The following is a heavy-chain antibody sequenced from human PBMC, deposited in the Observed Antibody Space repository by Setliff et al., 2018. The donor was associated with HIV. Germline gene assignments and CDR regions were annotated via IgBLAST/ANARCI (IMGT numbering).Heavy chain of an antibody. J-gene: IGHJ3*02. Sequence: ASVKVSCKVSGYTLTELSMHSVRQAPGKGLEWMGGFDPEDGETIYEKKLQGRVTMTEDTSTDTAYVVLRRLRSEDTAVYYCATAPYSSSLFDIWGQGAMVTVSS. D-gene: IGHD6-6*01. CDR2: FDPEDGET. CDR3: ATAPYSSSLFDI. CDR1: GYTLTELS. V-gene: IGHV1-24*01.